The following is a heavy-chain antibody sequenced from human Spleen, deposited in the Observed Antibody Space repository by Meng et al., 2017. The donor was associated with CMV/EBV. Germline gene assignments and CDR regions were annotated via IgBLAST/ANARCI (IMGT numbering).Heavy chain of an antibody. Sequence: GGSLRLSCAASGFTFSSYGMHWVRQAPGKGLEWVAVISYDGIEKYYADSVRGRFTISRDNSKNTLYLQMNSLRGEDTAVYYCASSFLTPRAFDYWGQGTLVTVSS. V-gene: IGHV3-30*19. CDR2: ISYDGIEK. J-gene: IGHJ4*02. CDR1: GFTFSSYG. CDR3: ASSFLTPRAFDY.